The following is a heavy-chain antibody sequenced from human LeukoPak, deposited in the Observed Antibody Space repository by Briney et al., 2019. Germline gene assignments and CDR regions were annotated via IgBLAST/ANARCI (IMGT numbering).Heavy chain of an antibody. CDR2: ISSSGRTT. Sequence: GGSLRLSCEASGFTFSSYEMNWVRQAPGKGLEWVSYISSSGRTTYYADSVKGRFTISRDNAKNSLFLQMNSLRAEDTAVYYCARDRQVRGGVQSRYNWFDPWGQGTLVTVSS. J-gene: IGHJ5*02. CDR3: ARDRQVRGGVQSRYNWFDP. D-gene: IGHD3-10*01. CDR1: GFTFSSYE. V-gene: IGHV3-48*03.